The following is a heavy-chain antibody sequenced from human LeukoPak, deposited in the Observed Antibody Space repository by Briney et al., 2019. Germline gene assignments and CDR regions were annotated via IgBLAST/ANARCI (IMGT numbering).Heavy chain of an antibody. CDR3: ARELAAAAPGASWILFDP. CDR1: GYTFTSYG. J-gene: IGHJ5*02. Sequence: ASVKVSCKASGYTFTSYGISWVRQARGQGLEWMGWISAYNGNTNYAQKLQGRVTMTTDTSTSTAYMELRSLRSDDTAVYYCARELAAAAPGASWILFDPWGQGTLVTVSS. CDR2: ISAYNGNT. D-gene: IGHD6-13*01. V-gene: IGHV1-18*01.